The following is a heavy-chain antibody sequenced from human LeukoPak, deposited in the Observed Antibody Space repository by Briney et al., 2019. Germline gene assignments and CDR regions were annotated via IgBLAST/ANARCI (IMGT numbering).Heavy chain of an antibody. Sequence: PGGSLRLSCAASGFTFSSYLMSWVRQAPGKGLEWVANIKQDGSEKYYVDSVKGRFTISRDNAKNSLYLQMNSLRAEDTAVYYCARIFGGVVVPTPYGMDVWGQGTTVTVSS. CDR1: GFTFSSYL. CDR2: IKQDGSEK. D-gene: IGHD2-15*01. J-gene: IGHJ6*02. CDR3: ARIFGGVVVPTPYGMDV. V-gene: IGHV3-7*01.